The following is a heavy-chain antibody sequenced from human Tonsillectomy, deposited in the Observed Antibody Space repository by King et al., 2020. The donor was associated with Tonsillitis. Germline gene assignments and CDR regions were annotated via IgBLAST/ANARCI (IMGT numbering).Heavy chain of an antibody. CDR1: GITFSIYA. Sequence: VQLVESGGGVVQPGRSLRLSCAASGITFSIYAMHWVRQAPGKGLEWVAATSSDGTNKYYGDSVKGRLTISRDNSKNTLYLQMNSLRVVDTAVYYCAKGSASCYTCWFDPWGQGTLVTVSS. CDR3: AKGSASCYTCWFDP. J-gene: IGHJ5*02. CDR2: TSSDGTNK. D-gene: IGHD2-2*02. V-gene: IGHV3-30*18.